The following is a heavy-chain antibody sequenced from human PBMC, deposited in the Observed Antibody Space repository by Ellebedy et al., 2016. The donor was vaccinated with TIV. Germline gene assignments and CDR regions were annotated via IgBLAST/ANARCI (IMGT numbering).Heavy chain of an antibody. V-gene: IGHV1-58*01. Sequence: AASVKVSCKASGFIFSSSAVQWVRQARGQRLEWIGWIVVGIGDTTYAQKFQDRVTITRDVSTGTAYMELSSLIFEDTAVYFCAADTYFEDSDYGYWGLGTLVTVSS. J-gene: IGHJ4*02. CDR1: GFIFSSSA. CDR2: IVVGIGDT. D-gene: IGHD5-12*01. CDR3: AADTYFEDSDYGY.